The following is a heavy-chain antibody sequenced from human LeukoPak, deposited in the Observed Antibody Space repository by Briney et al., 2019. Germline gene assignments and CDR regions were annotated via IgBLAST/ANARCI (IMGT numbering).Heavy chain of an antibody. Sequence: SETLSLTCTVSAGSISSYYWTWLRQPAGKGLEWIGRINSSGSTNYNPSLKSRVTLSVDTSKNQFSLKLSSVTAADTAVYYCARAGDGYTSDYWGQGTLVTVSS. CDR3: ARAGDGYTSDY. J-gene: IGHJ4*02. V-gene: IGHV4-4*07. CDR2: INSSGST. CDR1: AGSISSYY. D-gene: IGHD5-24*01.